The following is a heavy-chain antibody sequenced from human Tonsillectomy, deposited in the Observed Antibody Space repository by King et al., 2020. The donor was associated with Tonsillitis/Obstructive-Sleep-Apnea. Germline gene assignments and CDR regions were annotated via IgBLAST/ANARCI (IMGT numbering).Heavy chain of an antibody. J-gene: IGHJ6*02. CDR3: ARGHGSSGYYPVQGDYGMDV. CDR1: GYTFTSNW. Sequence: VQLVESGAEVKKPGESLKTSCKGSGYTFTSNWINGVRQMPGKGLEWMGRIAPSDSYTEYSPSFQGHVTISADKSISTAYLQWSSLKASDTDMYYCARGHGSSGYYPVQGDYGMDVWGQGTTVTVSS. D-gene: IGHD3-22*01. V-gene: IGHV5-10-1*03. CDR2: IAPSDSYT.